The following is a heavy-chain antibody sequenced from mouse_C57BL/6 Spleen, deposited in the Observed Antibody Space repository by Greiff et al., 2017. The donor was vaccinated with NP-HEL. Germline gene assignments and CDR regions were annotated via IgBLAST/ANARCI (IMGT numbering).Heavy chain of an antibody. Sequence: EVQLQESGTVLARPGASVKMSCKTSGYTFTSYWMHWVKQRPGQGLEWIGAIYPGNSDTSYNQKFKGKAKLTAVTSASTAYMELSSLTNEDSAVYYCTRSAVVATEEEGNDFGYWGQGTTLTVSS. CDR2: IYPGNSDT. D-gene: IGHD1-1*01. J-gene: IGHJ2*01. CDR1: GYTFTSYW. CDR3: TRSAVVATEEEGNDFGY. V-gene: IGHV1-5*01.